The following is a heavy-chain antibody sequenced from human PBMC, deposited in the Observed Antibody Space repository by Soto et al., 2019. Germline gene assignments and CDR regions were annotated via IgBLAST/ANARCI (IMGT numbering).Heavy chain of an antibody. CDR2: INPATGAA. V-gene: IGHV1-2*02. Sequence: QLHLVQSGAVVKKPGASVTVSCSASGYPVTAYYMHWVRQAPGRGLEWMGGINPATGAAKYTQTFQGRVTMTRDTSTNTVLMELGGPTSEDTAGFYCARGGGVGVAGSAAFDMWGQGTLVTVSS. D-gene: IGHD3-3*01. CDR3: ARGGGVGVAGSAAFDM. J-gene: IGHJ3*02. CDR1: GYPVTAYY.